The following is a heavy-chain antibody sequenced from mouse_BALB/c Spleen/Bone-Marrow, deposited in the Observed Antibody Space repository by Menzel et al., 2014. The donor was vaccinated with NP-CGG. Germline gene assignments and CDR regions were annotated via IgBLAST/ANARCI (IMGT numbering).Heavy chain of an antibody. Sequence: QVQLQQSGAELMKPGASVKISCKATGYIFSSYWIEWVKQRPGHGLEWIGEILPGSGSTNYNEKFKGKATFTADTSSNTAYMQLSSLTSEDSAVYYCARRGGWLGYFDVWGAGTTVTVSS. V-gene: IGHV1-9*01. CDR1: GYIFSSYW. J-gene: IGHJ1*01. CDR2: ILPGSGST. D-gene: IGHD2-3*01. CDR3: ARRGGWLGYFDV.